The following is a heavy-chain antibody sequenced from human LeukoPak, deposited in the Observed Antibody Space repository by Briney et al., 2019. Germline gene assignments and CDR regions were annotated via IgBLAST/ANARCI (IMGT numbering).Heavy chain of an antibody. CDR1: GGSLISYY. Sequence: PSETLSLTCTVSGGSLISYYWSWIRQPPGKGLEWIGYIYYSGSTNYNPSLKSRVTISVDTSKNQFSLKLSSVTAADTAVYYCVRDLPVDAFDIWGQGTMVTVSS. J-gene: IGHJ3*02. CDR3: VRDLPVDAFDI. CDR2: IYYSGST. V-gene: IGHV4-59*01.